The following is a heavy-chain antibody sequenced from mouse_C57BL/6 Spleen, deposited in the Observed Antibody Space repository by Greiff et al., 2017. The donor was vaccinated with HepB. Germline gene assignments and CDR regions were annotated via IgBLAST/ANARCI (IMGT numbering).Heavy chain of an antibody. CDR3: ARDRGNYFDY. D-gene: IGHD3-3*01. CDR1: GFTFSDYY. Sequence: EVKLMESEGGLVQPGSSMKLSCTASGFTFSDYYMAWVRQVPEKGLEWVANINYDGSSTYYLDSLKSRFIISRDNATNILYLQMSSLKSEDTATYYCARDRGNYFDYWGQGTTLTVSS. V-gene: IGHV5-16*01. CDR2: INYDGSST. J-gene: IGHJ2*01.